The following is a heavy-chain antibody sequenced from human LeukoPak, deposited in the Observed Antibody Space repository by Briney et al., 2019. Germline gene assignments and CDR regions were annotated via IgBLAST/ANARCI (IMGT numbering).Heavy chain of an antibody. J-gene: IGHJ4*02. D-gene: IGHD6-13*01. V-gene: IGHV3-66*01. CDR2: IYSSGNT. Sequence: RGSLRLSCAASGFSVSSNHMSWVRQAPGKGLEWVSVIYSSGNTHYADSVKGRFTISRDNSKNTLYLQMNSLRAEDTAVYYCARGIAAVGIVGVFDCWGQGTLVTVSS. CDR1: GFSVSSNH. CDR3: ARGIAAVGIVGVFDC.